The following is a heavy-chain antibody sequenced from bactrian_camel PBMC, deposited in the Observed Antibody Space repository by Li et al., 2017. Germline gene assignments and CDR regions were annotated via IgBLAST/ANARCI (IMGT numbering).Heavy chain of an antibody. D-gene: IGHD1*01. CDR1: GFIFNTHC. Sequence: HVQLVESGGGSVQAGGSLTLSCAAPGFIFNTHCVAWFRQAPGKEREGVAVIDSDGLAKYADSVKGRFTISQDNAKNTLTLQMDNLKSEDTAMYYCAAVRARSSRVCAGLDAKPSAYIYYGQGTQVTVS. J-gene: IGHJ4*01. V-gene: IGHV3S53*01. CDR2: IDSDGLA.